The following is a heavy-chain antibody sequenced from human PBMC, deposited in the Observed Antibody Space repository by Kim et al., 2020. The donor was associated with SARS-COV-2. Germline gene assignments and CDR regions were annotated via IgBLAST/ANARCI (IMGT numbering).Heavy chain of an antibody. J-gene: IGHJ4*02. D-gene: IGHD3-9*01. Sequence: GESLKISCKGSGYSFTSYWISWVRQMPGKGLEWMGRIDPSDSYTNYSPSFQGHVTISADKSISTAYLQWSSLKASDTAMYYCARLSYYDILTGYPTSFDYWGQGPLVTVSS. CDR1: GYSFTSYW. CDR2: IDPSDSYT. V-gene: IGHV5-10-1*01. CDR3: ARLSYYDILTGYPTSFDY.